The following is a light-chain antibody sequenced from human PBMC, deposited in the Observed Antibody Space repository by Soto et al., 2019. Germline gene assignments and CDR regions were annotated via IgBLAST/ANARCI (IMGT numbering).Light chain of an antibody. J-gene: IGLJ3*02. CDR1: SSDVGAYNR. CDR3: CSSAGGYSWV. CDR2: YVN. Sequence: QSVLTQPRSVSGSPGQSVTISCTGTSSDVGAYNRVSWYQHHPGKAPKLMISYVNNRPSGVPDRFSGSKSGNTASLTISGLQAEDEADYYCCSSAGGYSWVFGGGTKLTVL. V-gene: IGLV2-11*01.